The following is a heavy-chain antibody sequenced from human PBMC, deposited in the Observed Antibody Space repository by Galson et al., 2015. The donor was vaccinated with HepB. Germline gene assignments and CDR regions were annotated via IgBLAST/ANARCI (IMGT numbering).Heavy chain of an antibody. V-gene: IGHV3-23*01. CDR1: GFTFSPYA. Sequence: SLRLSCAASGFTFSPYAMNWVRQAPGKGLEWVSAISDTGSHTYYADSVKGRFTISRDNSKNTLYLQMHSLRAEDTAVYYCAKDSLPHYYDRRGHDFFDFWGQGTPVTGAS. J-gene: IGHJ4*02. CDR3: AKDSLPHYYDRRGHDFFDF. CDR2: ISDTGSHT. D-gene: IGHD3-22*01.